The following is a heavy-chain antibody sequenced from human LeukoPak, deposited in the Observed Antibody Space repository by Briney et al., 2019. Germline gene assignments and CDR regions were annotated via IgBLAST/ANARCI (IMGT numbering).Heavy chain of an antibody. Sequence: PGGSLRLSRAASGFTFSGSAMHWVRQASGKGLEWVGRIRSKANSYATAYAASVKGRFTISRDDTKNTAYLQMNSLKTEDTAVYYCTLHCSSTSCPPPYYYGMDVWGQGTTVTVSS. V-gene: IGHV3-73*01. CDR3: TLHCSSTSCPPPYYYGMDV. CDR2: IRSKANSYAT. CDR1: GFTFSGSA. D-gene: IGHD2-2*01. J-gene: IGHJ6*02.